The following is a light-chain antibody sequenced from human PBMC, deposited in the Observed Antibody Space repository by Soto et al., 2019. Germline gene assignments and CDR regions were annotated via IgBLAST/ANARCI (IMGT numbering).Light chain of an antibody. CDR1: ESVFGY. J-gene: IGKJ5*01. CDR2: DAS. Sequence: EVVLTHSPATLSLSPWEIATLSCRASESVFGYLAWYQHKPGQAPRLLIYDASNRATGVPARFSGSGSGTDFTLTISSLEPEDFAVYYCQQRYRWPPITFGQGTRLEIK. CDR3: QQRYRWPPIT. V-gene: IGKV3-11*01.